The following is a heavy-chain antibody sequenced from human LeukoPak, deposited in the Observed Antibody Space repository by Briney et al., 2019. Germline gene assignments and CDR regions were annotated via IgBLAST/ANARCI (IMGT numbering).Heavy chain of an antibody. CDR1: GFTFSSYA. CDR3: ARDKFGRAAVD. V-gene: IGHV3-30-3*01. J-gene: IGHJ4*02. D-gene: IGHD6-13*01. Sequence: GGSLRLSCAASGFTFSSYAMHWVRQAPGKGLEWVAVTSYDGSNKYYADSVKGRFTISRDNAKNTLYLQMNSLRAEGTAVYYCARDKFGRAAVDWGQGTLVTVSS. CDR2: TSYDGSNK.